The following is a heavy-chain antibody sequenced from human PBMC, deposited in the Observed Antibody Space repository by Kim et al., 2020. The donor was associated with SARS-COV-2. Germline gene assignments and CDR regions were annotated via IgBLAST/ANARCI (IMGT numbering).Heavy chain of an antibody. Sequence: GGSLRLSCVASGFTFSTVAMNWVRRTPGKGLEWVSTISGNGGRTYYADSVKGRFTISRDISKNTLYLQMNSLGVDDTAVYYCAKGLGDVGNGSNCYSVWGQGTTVTVSS. J-gene: IGHJ6*02. CDR2: ISGNGGRT. CDR1: GFTFSTVA. D-gene: IGHD2-15*01. CDR3: AKGLGDVGNGSNCYSV. V-gene: IGHV3-23*01.